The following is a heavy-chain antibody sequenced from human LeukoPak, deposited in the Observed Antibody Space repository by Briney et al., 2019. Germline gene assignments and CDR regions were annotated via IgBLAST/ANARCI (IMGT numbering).Heavy chain of an antibody. D-gene: IGHD2-2*01. CDR2: IHYSGST. V-gene: IGHV4-39*01. Sequence: KSSETLSLTCTVSGGSISSSSYYWGWIRQPPGKGLEWIGSIHYSGSTYYNASLKSRVTISVNTSKNQISLRLSSVTAADTAVYYCARKQRFCSSSTCRYVGIDYWGQGTLVTVSS. CDR3: ARKQRFCSSSTCRYVGIDY. CDR1: GGSISSSSYY. J-gene: IGHJ4*02.